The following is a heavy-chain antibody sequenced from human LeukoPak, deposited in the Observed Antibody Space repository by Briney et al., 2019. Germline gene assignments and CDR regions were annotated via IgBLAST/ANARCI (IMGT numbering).Heavy chain of an antibody. V-gene: IGHV1-69*04. D-gene: IGHD6-13*01. Sequence: ASVKVSCKASGGTFSSYAISWVRQAPGQGLEWMGRIIPILGIANYAQKFQGRVTITADKSTSTVYMELSSLRSEDTAVYYCARDIAAAITPFYYFDYWGQGTLVTVSS. CDR1: GGTFSSYA. CDR2: IIPILGIA. CDR3: ARDIAAAITPFYYFDY. J-gene: IGHJ4*02.